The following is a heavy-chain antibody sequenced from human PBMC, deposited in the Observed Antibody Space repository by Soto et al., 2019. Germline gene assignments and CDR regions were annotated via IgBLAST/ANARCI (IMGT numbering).Heavy chain of an antibody. Sequence: QLQLQESGPGLVKPSETLALTCTVSGGSISSSSYYWGWIRQRPGKGLEWIGSIYYSGSTYYNTSLKSRVTISVHTSKNPFSLKLTSVTAADTAVYYCARQEITMVRAFNWFDPWGQGTLVTVSS. CDR2: IYYSGST. J-gene: IGHJ5*02. CDR1: GGSISSSSYY. V-gene: IGHV4-39*01. CDR3: ARQEITMVRAFNWFDP. D-gene: IGHD3-10*01.